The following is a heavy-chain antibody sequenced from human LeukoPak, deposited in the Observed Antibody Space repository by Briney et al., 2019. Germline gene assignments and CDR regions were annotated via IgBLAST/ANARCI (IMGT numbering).Heavy chain of an antibody. CDR3: ARLVVIRGLGY. Sequence: SGPTLVKPTQTLTLTCTFSGFSLSTSGVGVGWIGQPPGKALEWLALIYWDDDKRYSPSLKSRLTITKDTSKNQVVLVMTNMDPVDTATYYCARLVVIRGLGYWGQGTLVTVSS. CDR2: IYWDDDK. J-gene: IGHJ4*02. V-gene: IGHV2-5*02. CDR1: GFSLSTSGVG. D-gene: IGHD3-22*01.